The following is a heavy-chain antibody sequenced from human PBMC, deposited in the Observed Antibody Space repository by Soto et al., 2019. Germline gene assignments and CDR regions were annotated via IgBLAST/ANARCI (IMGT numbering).Heavy chain of an antibody. CDR3: ASQNTMRRSPYFGMDV. V-gene: IGHV1-69*01. Sequence: QVQLVQSGAEVKKPGSSVKVSCKASEATFSSYAISWVRQAPGQGLEWMGGITPIFGTANYAQKFQGRVTITADESTSTAYMELSSLRSEDTAVYYCASQNTMRRSPYFGMDVWGQGTTVTVSS. D-gene: IGHD1-1*01. J-gene: IGHJ6*02. CDR2: ITPIFGTA. CDR1: EATFSSYA.